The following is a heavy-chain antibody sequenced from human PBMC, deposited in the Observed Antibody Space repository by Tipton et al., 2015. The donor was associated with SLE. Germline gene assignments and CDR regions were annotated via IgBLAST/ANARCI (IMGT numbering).Heavy chain of an antibody. Sequence: TLSLTCAVYGGSFSGYYWSWIRQPPGKGLEWIGEINHSGSTNYNPSLKSRVTISVDRSKNQFSLKLSSVTAADTAVYYCAGASYFRDYWGQGTLVTVSS. CDR3: AGASYFRDY. CDR2: INHSGST. D-gene: IGHD3-10*02. V-gene: IGHV4-34*01. J-gene: IGHJ4*02. CDR1: GGSFSGYY.